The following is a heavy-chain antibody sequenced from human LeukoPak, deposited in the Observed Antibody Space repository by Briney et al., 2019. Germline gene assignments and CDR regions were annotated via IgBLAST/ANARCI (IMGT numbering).Heavy chain of an antibody. D-gene: IGHD3-10*01. V-gene: IGHV3-74*01. CDR1: GFTFSSYW. Sequence: PGGSLRLSCAASGFTFSSYWMHWVRQAPGKGLVWVSRINTDGSNTNYADSVKGRFTISRDNAKNTLYLQMNSLRAEDTAVYYCARVGGYYHGSGSYYYYYYGMDVWGQGTMVTVSS. CDR3: ARVGGYYHGSGSYYYYYYGMDV. J-gene: IGHJ6*02. CDR2: INTDGSNT.